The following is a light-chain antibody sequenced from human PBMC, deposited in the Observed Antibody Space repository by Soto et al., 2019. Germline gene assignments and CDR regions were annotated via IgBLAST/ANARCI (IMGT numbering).Light chain of an antibody. CDR2: SNN. V-gene: IGLV1-44*01. CDR1: SSNIGSNS. Sequence: QSVLTQSPSASGTPGQRVTISCSGSSSNIGSNSVNWYQQLPGAAPKLLIYSNNQRPSGVPDRFSGSKSGTSASLAISGLQSEDEADYYCAAWDDSLNGREVFGTGTKFTVL. CDR3: AAWDDSLNGREV. J-gene: IGLJ1*01.